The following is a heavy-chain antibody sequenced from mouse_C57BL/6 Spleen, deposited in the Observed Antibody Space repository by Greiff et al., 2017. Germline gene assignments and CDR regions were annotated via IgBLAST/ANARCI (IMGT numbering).Heavy chain of an antibody. D-gene: IGHD1-1*01. J-gene: IGHJ4*01. V-gene: IGHV5-9-1*02. Sequence: VQLKESGEGLVKPGGSLKLSCAASGFTFSSYAMSWVRQTPEKRLEWVAYISSGGDYIYYADTVKGRFTISRDNARNTLYLQMSSLKSEDTAMYYCTREVTTVVATKAMDYWGQGTSVTVSS. CDR3: TREVTTVVATKAMDY. CDR2: ISSGGDYI. CDR1: GFTFSSYA.